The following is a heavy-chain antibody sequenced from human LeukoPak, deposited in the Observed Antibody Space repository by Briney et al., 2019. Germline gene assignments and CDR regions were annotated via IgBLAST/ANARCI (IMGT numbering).Heavy chain of an antibody. CDR2: FDAEDGET. J-gene: IGHJ4*02. V-gene: IGHV1-24*01. Sequence: ASVKVSCKVSGYTXTELSMHWVRQAPGKGLEWMGGFDAEDGETIYAQKFQGRVTMTEDTSTNKAYMELSSLRSEDTAVYYCATARQWLLGLGYWGQGTLVTVSS. CDR1: GYTXTELS. CDR3: ATARQWLLGLGY. D-gene: IGHD6-19*01.